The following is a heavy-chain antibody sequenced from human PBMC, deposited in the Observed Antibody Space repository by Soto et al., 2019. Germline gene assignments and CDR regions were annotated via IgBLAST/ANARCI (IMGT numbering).Heavy chain of an antibody. Sequence: QVQLVQSGAEVKKPGASVKISCKASGYTFTSYAMHWVRQAPGQRLEWMGWINDAKGDTKSSQKFQGRVTITRDTSASTAYMELSSLRSEDTAVYYCARGTCSGSSCYSFHFDYWGQGTLFPVSS. D-gene: IGHD2-15*01. V-gene: IGHV1-3*01. CDR2: INDAKGDT. CDR3: ARGTCSGSSCYSFHFDY. J-gene: IGHJ4*02. CDR1: GYTFTSYA.